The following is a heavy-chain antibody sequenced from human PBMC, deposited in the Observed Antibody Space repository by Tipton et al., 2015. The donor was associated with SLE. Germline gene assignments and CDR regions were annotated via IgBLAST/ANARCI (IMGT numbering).Heavy chain of an antibody. Sequence: TLSLTCTVSGGSISSGSYYWGWIRQPPGKGLEWIGSIYYSGSTYYNPSLKSRVTISVDTSKNQFSLKLSSVTAADTAVYYCARDQRELLWFGELKGDDAFDIWGQGTMVTVSS. D-gene: IGHD3-10*01. V-gene: IGHV4-39*07. CDR3: ARDQRELLWFGELKGDDAFDI. CDR2: IYYSGST. CDR1: GGSISSGSYY. J-gene: IGHJ3*02.